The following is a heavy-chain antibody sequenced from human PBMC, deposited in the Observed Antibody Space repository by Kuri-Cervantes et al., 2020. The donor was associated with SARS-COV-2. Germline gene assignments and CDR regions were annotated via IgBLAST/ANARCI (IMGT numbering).Heavy chain of an antibody. CDR1: GFTFNTYS. Sequence: GGSLRLSCVGSGFTFNTYSLNWVRQAPGKGLEWVALISYEGSIKSYADSVKGRFTISRDSSKNTLYLQMSSLRHEDTAVYFCAKFGALWELKSMGKLYFDYWGPGTLVTVSS. J-gene: IGHJ4*02. CDR2: ISYEGSIK. CDR3: AKFGALWELKSMGKLYFDY. D-gene: IGHD1-26*01. V-gene: IGHV3-30*18.